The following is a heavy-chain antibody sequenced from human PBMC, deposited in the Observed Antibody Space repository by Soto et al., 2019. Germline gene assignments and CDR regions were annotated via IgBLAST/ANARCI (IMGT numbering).Heavy chain of an antibody. CDR2: INHFEST. CDR1: VASISYVGFS. J-gene: IGHJ4*02. CDR3: VRGGGYPAFDX. V-gene: IGHV4-30-2*06. Sequence: PSDTLSLTFTVFVASISYVGFSWSWIRQSPGKGLELIGYINHFESTYFHPSFKSRLSMSIDRSRNMFSLNLSSVTDADMAVYYCVRGGGYPAFDXWGQGVPAT. D-gene: IGHD5-18*01.